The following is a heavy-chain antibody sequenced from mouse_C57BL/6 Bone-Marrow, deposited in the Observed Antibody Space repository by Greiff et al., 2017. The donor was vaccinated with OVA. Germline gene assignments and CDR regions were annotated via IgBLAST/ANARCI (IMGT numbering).Heavy chain of an antibody. CDR3: AKSHYNGSHFDY. D-gene: IGHD1-1*01. CDR2: IWRGGST. J-gene: IGHJ2*01. Sequence: VQLQQSGPGLVQPSQSLSITCTVSGFSLTSYGVHWVRQSPGQGLEWLGVIWRGGSTDYNAAFMYRLSITKQNAKSQVFFKMNSLQADDAAIYYCAKSHYNGSHFDYWGQGTTRTVSS. V-gene: IGHV2-5*01. CDR1: GFSLTSYG.